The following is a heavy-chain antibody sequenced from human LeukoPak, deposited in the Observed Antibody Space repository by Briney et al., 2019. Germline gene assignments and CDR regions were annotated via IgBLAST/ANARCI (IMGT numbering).Heavy chain of an antibody. D-gene: IGHD6-19*01. CDR1: GFTFGDYA. V-gene: IGHV3-20*04. CDR2: INWNGGST. Sequence: PGGSLRLSCTASGFTFGDYAMSWVRQAPGKGLEWVSGINWNGGSTGYADSVKGRFTISRDNAKNSLYLQMNSLRAEDTALYYCAKYSSGWVNDYWGQGTLVTVSS. J-gene: IGHJ4*02. CDR3: AKYSSGWVNDY.